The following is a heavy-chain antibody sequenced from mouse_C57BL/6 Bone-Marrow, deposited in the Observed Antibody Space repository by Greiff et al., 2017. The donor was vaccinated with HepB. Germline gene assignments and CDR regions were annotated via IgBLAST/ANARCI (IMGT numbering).Heavy chain of an antibody. CDR3: TRDYGSSYWFAY. J-gene: IGHJ3*01. D-gene: IGHD1-1*01. CDR1: GYTFTSHW. Sequence: EVQLQQSGTVLARPGASVKMSCKTSGYTFTSHWMHWVKQRPGQGLEWIGAIYPGNSDTSYNQKFKGKAKLTAVTSASTAYMELSSLTNEDSAVYYCTRDYGSSYWFAYWGQGTLVTVSA. V-gene: IGHV1-5*01. CDR2: IYPGNSDT.